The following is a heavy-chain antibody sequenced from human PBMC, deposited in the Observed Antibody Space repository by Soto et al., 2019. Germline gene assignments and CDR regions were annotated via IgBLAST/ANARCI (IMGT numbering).Heavy chain of an antibody. Sequence: ESGGGVVQPGRSLRLSCAASGFTFSSYGMHWVRQAPGKGLEWVAVISYDGSNKYYADSVKGRFTISRDNSKNTLYLQMNSLRAEDTAVYYCAKGSTTVTTLGYWGQGTLVTVSS. CDR3: AKGSTTVTTLGY. CDR2: ISYDGSNK. CDR1: GFTFSSYG. V-gene: IGHV3-30*18. D-gene: IGHD4-17*01. J-gene: IGHJ4*02.